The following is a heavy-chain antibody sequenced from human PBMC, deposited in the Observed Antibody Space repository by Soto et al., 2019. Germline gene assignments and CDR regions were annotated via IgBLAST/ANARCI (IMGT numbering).Heavy chain of an antibody. J-gene: IGHJ6*01. V-gene: IGHV3-7*03. CDR3: ARDRRGMDV. CDR1: GFTFSSYW. CDR2: IKQDGSEK. Sequence: WGSLGVCCATSGFTFSSYWMSWVRQAPGKGLDWVANIKQDGSEKYYVDSVKGRFTISRDNAKNSLYLQMNSLRAEDTAVYYCARDRRGMDVWGQGTPVTVSS.